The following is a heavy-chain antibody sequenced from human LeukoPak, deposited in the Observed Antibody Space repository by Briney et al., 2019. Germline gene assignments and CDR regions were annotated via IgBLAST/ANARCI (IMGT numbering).Heavy chain of an antibody. V-gene: IGHV3-9*01. D-gene: IGHD1-26*01. CDR1: GFTFDDYA. J-gene: IGHJ3*02. Sequence: PGRSLRLSCAASGFTFDDYAMHWVRQAPGKGLEWVSGISWNSGSIGYADSVKGRFTIYRDNAKNSLYLQMNSLRAEDTALYYCAKVVGDPPGAFDIWGQGTMVTVSS. CDR3: AKVVGDPPGAFDI. CDR2: ISWNSGSI.